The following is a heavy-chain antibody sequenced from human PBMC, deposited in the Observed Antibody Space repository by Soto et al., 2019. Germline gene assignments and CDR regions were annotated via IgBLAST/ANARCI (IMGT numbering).Heavy chain of an antibody. Sequence: QVQLQQWGAGLLKPSETLSLTCAVYGGSFSDPYWNWIRQPPGKGLEWIGEINHSAGTIYNPSIRSRVSISLDTSKHQVSLTLTSVTAADTAVYYCARAGTDWYVRPCYFDLWGRGTPVTVSS. CDR1: GGSFSDPY. J-gene: IGHJ2*01. D-gene: IGHD3-9*01. V-gene: IGHV4-34*01. CDR2: INHSAGT. CDR3: ARAGTDWYVRPCYFDL.